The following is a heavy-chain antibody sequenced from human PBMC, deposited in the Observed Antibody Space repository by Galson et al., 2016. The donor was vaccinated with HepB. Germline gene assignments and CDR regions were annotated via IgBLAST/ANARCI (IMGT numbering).Heavy chain of an antibody. V-gene: IGHV3-74*01. J-gene: IGHJ4*02. CDR3: RAGAF. D-gene: IGHD6-13*01. Sequence: SLRLSCAASGFNFSYYWMHWVRQVPGKGLLWVACIRTDGNVTNDADSVKGRFAISRDNSKNTVYLQMNSLRAEDTAVYYCRAGAFWGQGTLVTVSS. CDR2: IRTDGNVT. CDR1: GFNFSYYW.